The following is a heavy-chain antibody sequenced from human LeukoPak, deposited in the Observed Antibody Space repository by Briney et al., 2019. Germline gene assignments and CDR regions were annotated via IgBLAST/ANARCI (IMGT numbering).Heavy chain of an antibody. CDR1: GFTFSSYA. V-gene: IGHV3-23*01. CDR2: ISGSGGST. CDR3: AKDLPGYSYGYHGYSYGYYFDY. Sequence: GGSLRLSCAASGFTFSSYAMSWVRQAPGKGLEWVSAISGSGGSTYYADSVEGRFTISRDNSKNTLYLQMNSLRAEDTAVYYCAKDLPGYSYGYHGYSYGYYFDYWGQGTLVTVSS. J-gene: IGHJ4*02. D-gene: IGHD5-18*01.